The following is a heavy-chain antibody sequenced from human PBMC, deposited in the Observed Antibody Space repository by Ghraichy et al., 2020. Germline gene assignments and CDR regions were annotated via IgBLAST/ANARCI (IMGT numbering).Heavy chain of an antibody. CDR1: GGSISSYY. Sequence: SETLSLTCTVSGGSISSYYWSWIRQPPGKGLEWIGYIYYSGSTNYNPSLKSRVTISVDTSKNQFSLKLSSVTAADTAVYYCARQVEGYYYGSGKFDPWGQGPLVTVSS. V-gene: IGHV4-59*08. CDR2: IYYSGST. CDR3: ARQVEGYYYGSGKFDP. D-gene: IGHD3-10*01. J-gene: IGHJ5*02.